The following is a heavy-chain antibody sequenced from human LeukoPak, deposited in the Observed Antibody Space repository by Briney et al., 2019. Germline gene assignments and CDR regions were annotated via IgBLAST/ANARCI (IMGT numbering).Heavy chain of an antibody. Sequence: SETLSLTCTVSGGSISSYYWSCIRQPPGKGLEWIGYIYYSVSTNYNPSLKSRVTISVDTSKNQFSLKLSSVTAADTAVYYCARTVTEGYFDYWGQGTLVTVSS. CDR1: GGSISSYY. V-gene: IGHV4-59*08. J-gene: IGHJ4*02. D-gene: IGHD4-17*01. CDR3: ARTVTEGYFDY. CDR2: IYYSVST.